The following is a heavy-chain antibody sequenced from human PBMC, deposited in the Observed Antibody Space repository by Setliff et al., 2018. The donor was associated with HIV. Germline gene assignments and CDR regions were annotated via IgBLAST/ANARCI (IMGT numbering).Heavy chain of an antibody. V-gene: IGHV4-4*07. CDR3: ARDLPELTGRSFDP. J-gene: IGHJ5*02. Sequence: SETLSLTCNVSGGSISGYFWTWVRQPAGKGLEWIGRIYTSGSTNYNPSLKSRLSMSIDTSKNHFSLRLTSVTAADTAVYYCARDLPELTGRSFDPWGQGIQVTSPQ. CDR2: IYTSGST. D-gene: IGHD7-27*01. CDR1: GGSISGYF.